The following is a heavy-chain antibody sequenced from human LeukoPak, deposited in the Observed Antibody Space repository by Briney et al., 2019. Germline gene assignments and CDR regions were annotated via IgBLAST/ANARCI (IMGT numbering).Heavy chain of an antibody. Sequence: GGSLRLSCAASGFTFSTYGMHWVRQAPGKGLEWVAVVSFDSNNIYYADSVKGRFTISRDNSKNTLYLQMNSLRGEDTAVYYCARSQGGTMSLRHFDLWGRGTLVTVSS. V-gene: IGHV3-30*03. CDR1: GFTFSTYG. J-gene: IGHJ2*01. CDR2: VSFDSNNI. CDR3: ARSQGGTMSLRHFDL. D-gene: IGHD3-22*01.